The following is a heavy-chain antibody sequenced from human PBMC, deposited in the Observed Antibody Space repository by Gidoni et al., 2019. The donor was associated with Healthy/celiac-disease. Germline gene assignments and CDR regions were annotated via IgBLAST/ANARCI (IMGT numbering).Heavy chain of an antibody. D-gene: IGHD3-22*01. CDR2: IYTSGST. CDR3: ARDDYDSSGYHFDY. Sequence: QVQLQESGPGLVKPSETLSLTCTVSGGSISSYYWSWIRQPAGKGLEWIGRIYTSGSTNYNPSLKSRVTMSVDTSKNQFSLKLSSVTAADTAVNYCARDDYDSSGYHFDYWGQGTLVTVSS. J-gene: IGHJ4*02. CDR1: GGSISSYY. V-gene: IGHV4-4*07.